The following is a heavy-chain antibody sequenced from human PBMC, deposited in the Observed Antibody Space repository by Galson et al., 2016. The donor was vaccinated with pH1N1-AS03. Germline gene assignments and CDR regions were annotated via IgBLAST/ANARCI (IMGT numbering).Heavy chain of an antibody. J-gene: IGHJ4*02. Sequence: SLRLSCAASGFTFSSYSVNWVRQAPGKGPEWVSSISSRSSDIYYADSVKGRFTISRDNARRSLYLQMNSLRAEDTAVYYCATNIEQRYTSKWYKFDHWGPGTLVTVPS. CDR1: GFTFSSYS. CDR2: ISSRSSDI. CDR3: ATNIEQRYTSKWYKFDH. D-gene: IGHD6-13*01. V-gene: IGHV3-21*01.